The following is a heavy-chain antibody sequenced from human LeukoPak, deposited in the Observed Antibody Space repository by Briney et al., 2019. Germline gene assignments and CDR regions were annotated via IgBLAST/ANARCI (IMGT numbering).Heavy chain of an antibody. CDR2: ISYDGSNE. Sequence: PGGSLRLSCAASGFTFSTYGMHWVRQAPGKGLEWVALISYDGSNEYYADSVKGRFTISRDNSRNTLYLQMNSLTTEDTAVYYCAKERGSGGVDSTYYFDYWGQGTLVTVSS. CDR3: AKERGSGGVDSTYYFDY. CDR1: GFTFSTYG. D-gene: IGHD3-3*01. J-gene: IGHJ4*02. V-gene: IGHV3-30*18.